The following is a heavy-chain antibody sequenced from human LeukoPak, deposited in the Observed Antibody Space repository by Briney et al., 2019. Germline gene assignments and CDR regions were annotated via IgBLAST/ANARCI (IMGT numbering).Heavy chain of an antibody. J-gene: IGHJ4*02. Sequence: CVPNIKQDGSEKYYVDSVKGRFTISRDNAKNSLYLQMNSLRAEDTAVYYCARSVAAAGGVTDLDYWGQGTLVTVSS. CDR2: IKQDGSEK. CDR3: ARSVAAAGGVTDLDY. D-gene: IGHD6-13*01. V-gene: IGHV3-7*01.